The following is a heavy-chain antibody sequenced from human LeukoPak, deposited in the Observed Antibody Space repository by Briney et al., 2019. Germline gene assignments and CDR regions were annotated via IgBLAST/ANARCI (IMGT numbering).Heavy chain of an antibody. V-gene: IGHV4-30-2*01. CDR1: GGSISSGGYS. CDR2: TYHSGST. CDR3: ARDRAVGDGPPYVYFYYGMDV. D-gene: IGHD2-21*01. Sequence: PSQTLSLTCLVSGGSISSGGYSWGWIRQPPGKGLEWIGYTYHSGSTSYNPSLRSRVTISVDSSKNQFSLKLSSVTAADTAVYYCARDRAVGDGPPYVYFYYGMDVWGQGTTVTVSS. J-gene: IGHJ6*02.